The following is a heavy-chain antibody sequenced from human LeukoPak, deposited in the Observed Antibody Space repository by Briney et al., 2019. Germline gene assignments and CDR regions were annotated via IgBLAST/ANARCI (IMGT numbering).Heavy chain of an antibody. CDR1: GFTVSSNY. Sequence: PGGSLRLSCAASGFTVSSNYMSWVRQAPGKGLEWVSVIYSGGSTYYADSVKGRFTISRDNSKNTLYLQMNSLRAEDTAVYYCARDYTPNCINGVCYRDYYYYYMDVWGKGTTVTVSS. CDR2: IYSGGST. D-gene: IGHD2-8*01. CDR3: ARDYTPNCINGVCYRDYYYYYMDV. J-gene: IGHJ6*03. V-gene: IGHV3-53*01.